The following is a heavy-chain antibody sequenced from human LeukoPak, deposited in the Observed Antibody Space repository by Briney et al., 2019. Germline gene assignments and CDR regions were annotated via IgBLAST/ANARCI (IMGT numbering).Heavy chain of an antibody. J-gene: IGHJ6*02. Sequence: GGSLRLSCAASEFTVSSNYMSWVRQAPGKGLEWVSVIYSGGSTYYADSVKGRFTISRDNSKNTLYLQMNSLRAEDTAVYYCARDKGLYSGSYYYYYGMDVWGQGTTVTVSS. V-gene: IGHV3-53*01. CDR2: IYSGGST. CDR3: ARDKGLYSGSYYYYYGMDV. CDR1: EFTVSSNY. D-gene: IGHD1-26*01.